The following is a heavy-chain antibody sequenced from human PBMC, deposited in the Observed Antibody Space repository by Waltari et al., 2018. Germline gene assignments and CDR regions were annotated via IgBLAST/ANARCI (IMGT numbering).Heavy chain of an antibody. D-gene: IGHD3-16*01. J-gene: IGHJ3*02. CDR1: GGTFSSYA. Sequence: QVQLVQSGAEVKKPGSSVKVSCKASGGTFSSYAISWVRQAPGQGLEWMGGIIPIFGTANYAQKFQGRGTITADESTSTAYMGLSSRRSEDTVVYYCAREGGSGGAFDIWGQGTMVTVSS. CDR3: AREGGSGGAFDI. CDR2: IIPIFGTA. V-gene: IGHV1-69*13.